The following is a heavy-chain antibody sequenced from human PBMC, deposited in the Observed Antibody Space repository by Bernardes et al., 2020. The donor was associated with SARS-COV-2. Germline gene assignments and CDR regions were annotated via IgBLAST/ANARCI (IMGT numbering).Heavy chain of an antibody. CDR2: IYYSEST. CDR3: ARVYYYDSSGYWGGSYFDH. V-gene: IGHV4-39*01. Sequence: SETLSLTCTVSGGSISSSSYYWGWIRQPPGKGLEWIGSIYYSESTYYNPSLKSRVTISVDTSKNQFSLKLSSVTAADTAVYYCARVYYYDSSGYWGGSYFDHWGQGTLVTVSS. CDR1: GGSISSSSYY. D-gene: IGHD3-22*01. J-gene: IGHJ4*02.